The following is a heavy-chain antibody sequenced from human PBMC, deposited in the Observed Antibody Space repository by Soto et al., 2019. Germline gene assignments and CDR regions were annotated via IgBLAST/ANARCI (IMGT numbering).Heavy chain of an antibody. CDR3: ASRGRSGPF. CDR2: ISLSGNT. Sequence: SETLSLTCAVSGGSITNTDWWTWVRQPPGMGLEWVGDISLSGNTNYNPSLGGRAAISLDKSRNQFSLILNSVTAADTAVYYCASRGRSGPFWGQGTLATVSS. D-gene: IGHD3-3*01. J-gene: IGHJ4*02. V-gene: IGHV4-4*02. CDR1: GGSITNTDW.